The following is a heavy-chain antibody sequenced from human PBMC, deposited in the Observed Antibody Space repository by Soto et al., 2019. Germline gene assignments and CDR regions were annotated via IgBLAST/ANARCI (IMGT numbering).Heavy chain of an antibody. D-gene: IGHD3-16*01. V-gene: IGHV4-39*01. CDR3: ARRGNIGDYYYMDV. CDR1: GGSISSSSYY. Sequence: SETLSLTCTVSGGSISSSSYYWGWIRQPPGKGLEWIGSIYYSGGTYYNPSLKSRVTISVDTSKNQFSLKLSSVTAADTAVYYCARRGNIGDYYYMDVWGKGTTVTVSS. J-gene: IGHJ6*03. CDR2: IYYSGGT.